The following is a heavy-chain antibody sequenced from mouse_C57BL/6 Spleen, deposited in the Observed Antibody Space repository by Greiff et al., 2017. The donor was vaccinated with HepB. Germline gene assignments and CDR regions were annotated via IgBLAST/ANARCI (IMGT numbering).Heavy chain of an antibody. J-gene: IGHJ4*01. D-gene: IGHD1-1*01. V-gene: IGHV8-8*01. Sequence: QVQLKESGPGILQPSQTLSLTCSFSGFSLSTFGMGVGWIRQPSGKGLEWLAHIWWDDDKYYNPALKSRLTISKDTSKNQVFLKIANVDTADTATYYCARITTVVALDAMDYWGQGTSVTVSS. CDR2: IWWDDDK. CDR1: GFSLSTFGMG. CDR3: ARITTVVALDAMDY.